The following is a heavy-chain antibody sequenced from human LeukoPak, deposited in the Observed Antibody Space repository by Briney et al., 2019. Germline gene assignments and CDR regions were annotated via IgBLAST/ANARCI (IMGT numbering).Heavy chain of an antibody. CDR2: IFPSGGEI. CDR3: AKGVVPAAYYYFDY. D-gene: IGHD2-2*01. J-gene: IGHJ4*02. Sequence: GGSLRLSCAASGFTFSTFAMIWVRQPPGKGLEWVSSIFPSGGEIHYADSVRGRFTISRDNSKSTLSLQMNSLRAEDTAVYYCAKGVVPAAYYYFDYWGQGTLVTVSS. V-gene: IGHV3-23*01. CDR1: GFTFSTFA.